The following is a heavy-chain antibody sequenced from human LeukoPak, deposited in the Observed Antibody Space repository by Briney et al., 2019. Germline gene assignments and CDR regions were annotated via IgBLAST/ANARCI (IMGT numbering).Heavy chain of an antibody. CDR1: GGSINTYY. Sequence: SETLSLTCTVSGGSINTYYWSWIRQSPEKGLEWIGWTHYSGSTTYNPSLKSRVTISLDTCKNQFSLKLTSVTSADTAVYHCARYDGSASEGWFDPWGQGTLVTVSS. V-gene: IGHV4-59*01. D-gene: IGHD3-10*01. CDR3: ARYDGSASEGWFDP. CDR2: THYSGST. J-gene: IGHJ5*02.